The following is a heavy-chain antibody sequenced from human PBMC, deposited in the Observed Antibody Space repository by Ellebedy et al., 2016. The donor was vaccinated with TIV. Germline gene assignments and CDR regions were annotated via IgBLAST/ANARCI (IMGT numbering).Heavy chain of an antibody. V-gene: IGHV4-34*01. CDR1: GGSFSGYY. Sequence: SETLSLXXAVYGGSFSGYYWSWIRQPPGKGLEWIGEINHSGSTNYNPSLKSRVTISVDTSKNQFSLKLSSVTAADTAVYYCARYSAIGFLKFVGFGSHFDYWGQGTLVTVSS. CDR3: ARYSAIGFLKFVGFGSHFDY. J-gene: IGHJ4*02. CDR2: INHSGST. D-gene: IGHD3-10*01.